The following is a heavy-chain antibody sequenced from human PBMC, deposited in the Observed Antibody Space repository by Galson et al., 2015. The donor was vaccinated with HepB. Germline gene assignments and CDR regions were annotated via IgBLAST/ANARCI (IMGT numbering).Heavy chain of an antibody. CDR2: ISPYNGYT. D-gene: IGHD4/OR15-4a*01. CDR1: GYTLKVFG. CDR3: ARYDYGDRTFDH. V-gene: IGHV1-18*01. J-gene: IGHJ4*02. Sequence: SVKVSCKASGYTLKVFGISWVRQAPGQGLEWMGWISPYNGYTYSAEKFQGRVTMTTDASTSTAYMELRSLRSDDTALYYCARYDYGDRTFDHWGQGTLVSVSS.